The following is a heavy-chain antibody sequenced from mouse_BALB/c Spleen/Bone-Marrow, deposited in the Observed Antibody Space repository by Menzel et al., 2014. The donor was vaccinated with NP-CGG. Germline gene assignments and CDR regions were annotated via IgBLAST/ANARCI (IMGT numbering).Heavy chain of an antibody. Sequence: EVQGVESGGGLVKPGGSLKLSCAASGFTFSSYSMSWVRQTPEKRLEWVATISSGGHYTYYPDSVKGRFTISRDNAKNTLYLQMSSLKSEDTAMYYCSKDGGYDYSYYFDYWGQGTTLPVSS. CDR1: GFTFSSYS. CDR2: ISSGGHYT. J-gene: IGHJ2*01. D-gene: IGHD2-4*01. V-gene: IGHV5-6-4*01. CDR3: SKDGGYDYSYYFDY.